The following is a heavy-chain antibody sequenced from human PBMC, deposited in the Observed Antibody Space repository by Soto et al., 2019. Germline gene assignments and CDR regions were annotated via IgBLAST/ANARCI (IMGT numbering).Heavy chain of an antibody. CDR3: ARVMYYDVLTGYPHLGLVCLDP. J-gene: IGHJ5*02. CDR1: GGSISPYY. Sequence: PSETLSLTCTVSGGSISPYYWSWIRLPPGKGLEWIGYIFYSGSTNYNPSLKSRVTMSVDTSKNHFSLKLSSVTAADTAVYLCARVMYYDVLTGYPHLGLVCLDPWGQGTLVTVSS. V-gene: IGHV4-59*01. CDR2: IFYSGST. D-gene: IGHD3-9*01.